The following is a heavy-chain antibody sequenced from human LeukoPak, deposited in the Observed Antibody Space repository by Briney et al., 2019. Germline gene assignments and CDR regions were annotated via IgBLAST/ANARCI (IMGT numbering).Heavy chain of an antibody. J-gene: IGHJ4*02. V-gene: IGHV3-66*01. CDR3: ARDSGYYDSSGYYAPSYFDY. D-gene: IGHD3-22*01. Sequence: GGSLRLSCAASGIAVSSNYMTWVRQAPGKGLEWVAVIYSGGSTYHADSVKGRFTISRDNSKNTLYLQMNSLRAEDTAMYYCARDSGYYDSSGYYAPSYFDYWGQGTLVTVSS. CDR2: IYSGGST. CDR1: GIAVSSNY.